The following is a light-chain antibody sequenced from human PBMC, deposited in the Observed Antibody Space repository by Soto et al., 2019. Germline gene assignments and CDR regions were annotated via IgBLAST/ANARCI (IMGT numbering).Light chain of an antibody. V-gene: IGKV3-20*01. Sequence: EIVLTQSPVTLSXXPXXXXTXXXXAXQSVSSSSLAWYQQRPGQAPRLLIYGASRRATGIPDRFSGSGSGTDFTLTISRLEPEDFAVYYCQHYGASPKYTFGQGTKVDIK. CDR3: QHYGASPKYT. CDR2: GAS. CDR1: QSVSSSS. J-gene: IGKJ2*01.